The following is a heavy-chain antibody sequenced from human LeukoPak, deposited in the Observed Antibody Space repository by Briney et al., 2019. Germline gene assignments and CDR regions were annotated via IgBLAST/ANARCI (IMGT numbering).Heavy chain of an antibody. Sequence: PGGSLRLSCAASGFTFNTYSMNWVRQAPGKGLEWVSYIGGSGTTIYYADSVKGRFTISRDNAKNSLYLQMNSLRAEDTALYYCAKDIRRYCSGGSCLDVWGKGTTVTISS. J-gene: IGHJ6*04. D-gene: IGHD2-15*01. CDR2: IGGSGTTI. CDR1: GFTFNTYS. CDR3: AKDIRRYCSGGSCLDV. V-gene: IGHV3-48*04.